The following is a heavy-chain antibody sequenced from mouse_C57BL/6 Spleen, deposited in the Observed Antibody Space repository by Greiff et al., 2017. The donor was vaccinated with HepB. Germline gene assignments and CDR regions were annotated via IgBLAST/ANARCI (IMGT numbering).Heavy chain of an antibody. CDR1: GYSFTGYY. J-gene: IGHJ1*03. D-gene: IGHD1-1*01. CDR2: IYPYNGVS. Sequence: EVQLQQSGPELVKPGASVKISCKASGYSFTGYYMHWVKQSHGNILDWIGYIYPYNGVSSYNQKFKGKATLTVDKSSSTAYMELRSLTSEDSAVYFCASLSQYYGSWWFDVWGTGTTVTVSS. V-gene: IGHV1-31*01. CDR3: ASLSQYYGSWWFDV.